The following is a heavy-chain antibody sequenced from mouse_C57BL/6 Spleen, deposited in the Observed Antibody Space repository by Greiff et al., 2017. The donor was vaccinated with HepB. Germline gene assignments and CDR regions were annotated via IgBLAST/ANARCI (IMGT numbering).Heavy chain of an antibody. CDR3: ARARQLRSPWFAY. CDR2: INPSNGGT. V-gene: IGHV1-53*01. CDR1: GYTFTSYW. Sequence: VQLQQPGTELVKPGASVKLSCKASGYTFTSYWMHWVKQRPGQGLEWIGNINPSNGGTNYNEKFKSKATLTVDKSSSTAYMQLSSLTSEDSAVYDCARARQLRSPWFAYWGQGTLVTVSA. J-gene: IGHJ3*01. D-gene: IGHD3-2*02.